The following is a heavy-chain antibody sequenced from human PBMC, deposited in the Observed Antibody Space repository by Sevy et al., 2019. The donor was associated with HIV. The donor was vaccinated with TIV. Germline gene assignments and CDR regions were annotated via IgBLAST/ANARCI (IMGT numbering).Heavy chain of an antibody. J-gene: IGHJ5*02. V-gene: IGHV3-48*01. D-gene: IGHD3-3*01. Sequence: GGSLRLSCAASGFTFSSYSMNWVRQAPGKGLEWVSYISSSSSTIYYADSVKGRFTISRDNAKNSLYLQMNSLRAEDTAVYYCARDLRYYEFWSGYGPDWFDPWGQGTLVTVSS. CDR3: ARDLRYYEFWSGYGPDWFDP. CDR2: ISSSSSTI. CDR1: GFTFSSYS.